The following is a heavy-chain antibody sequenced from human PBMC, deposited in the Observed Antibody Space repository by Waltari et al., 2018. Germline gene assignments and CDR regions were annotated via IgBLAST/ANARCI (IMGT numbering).Heavy chain of an antibody. CDR2: ISYDGSNK. V-gene: IGHV3-30-3*01. CDR1: GFNFSSYA. D-gene: IGHD1-1*01. J-gene: IGHJ4*02. Sequence: QVQLVESGGGVVQPGRSLRLSCAASGFNFSSYAMHWVRQAPGKGLEWVAVISYDGSNKYYADSVKGRFTISRDNSKNTLYLQMNSLRAEDTAVYYCARAAGKQLDYWGQGTLVTVSS. CDR3: ARAAGKQLDY.